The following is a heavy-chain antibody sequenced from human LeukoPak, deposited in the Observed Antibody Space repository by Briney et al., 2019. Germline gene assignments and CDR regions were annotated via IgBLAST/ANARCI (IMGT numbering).Heavy chain of an antibody. CDR2: INHSGST. V-gene: IGHV4-34*01. J-gene: IGHJ5*02. CDR1: GGSFSGYY. Sequence: NPSETLSLTCAVYGGSFSGYYWSWIRQPPGKGLEWIGEINHSGSTNYNPSLKSRVTISVDTSKNQFSLKLSSVTAADTAVYYCASLYGSGNSPWGQGTLVTVSS. CDR3: ASLYGSGNSP. D-gene: IGHD3-10*01.